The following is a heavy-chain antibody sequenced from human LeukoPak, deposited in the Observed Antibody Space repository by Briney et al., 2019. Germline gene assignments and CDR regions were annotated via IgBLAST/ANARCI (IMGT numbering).Heavy chain of an antibody. Sequence: GGSLRLSCAASGFTFSSYSMNWVRQAPGKELEWVSSITSSSSYIYYADSVKGRFTISRDNAKNSLYLQMNSLRAEDTAVYYCATGIAALNWFDPWGQGTLVTVSS. CDR2: ITSSSSYI. CDR1: GFTFSSYS. D-gene: IGHD6-13*01. CDR3: ATGIAALNWFDP. V-gene: IGHV3-21*01. J-gene: IGHJ5*02.